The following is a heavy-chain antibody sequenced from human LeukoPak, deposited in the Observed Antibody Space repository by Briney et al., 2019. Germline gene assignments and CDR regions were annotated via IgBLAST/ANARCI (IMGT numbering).Heavy chain of an antibody. Sequence: GGSLRLSCAASGFTVSSNYMSWVRQAPGKGLEWVSVIYSSGSTYYVDSVKGRFTISRDNSKNTLHLQMNTLRAEGTAVYYCASRIATAGSVDYWGQGTLVTVSS. J-gene: IGHJ4*02. D-gene: IGHD6-13*01. CDR1: GFTVSSNY. CDR3: ASRIATAGSVDY. CDR2: IYSSGST. V-gene: IGHV3-53*01.